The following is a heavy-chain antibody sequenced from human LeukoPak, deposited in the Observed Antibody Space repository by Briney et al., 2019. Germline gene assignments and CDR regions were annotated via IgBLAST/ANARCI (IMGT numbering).Heavy chain of an antibody. CDR3: AREWAAFNGDAFDI. CDR2: IIPIFGTA. D-gene: IGHD1-26*01. V-gene: IGHV1-69*13. CDR1: GGTFSSYA. Sequence: GASVKVSCKASGGTFSSYAISWVRQAPGQGLEWMGGIIPIFGTANYAQKFQGRVTITADESTSTAYMELSSLRSEDTAVYYCAREWAAFNGDAFDIWGQGTMVTVSS. J-gene: IGHJ3*02.